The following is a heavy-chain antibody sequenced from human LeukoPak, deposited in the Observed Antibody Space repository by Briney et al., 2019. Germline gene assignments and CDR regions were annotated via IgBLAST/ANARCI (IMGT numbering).Heavy chain of an antibody. D-gene: IGHD6-6*01. CDR3: ASYRYGSSFAFDI. CDR1: GFTVSTNY. Sequence: PGGSLRLSCGASGFTVSTNYRSWVRQAPGKGLEWVSIIYSGGSTYYADSVKGRFTISRDNPKNTLYLQMNSLRAEDTPVYYCASYRYGSSFAFDIWGQGTMVTVSS. CDR2: IYSGGST. V-gene: IGHV3-66*01. J-gene: IGHJ3*02.